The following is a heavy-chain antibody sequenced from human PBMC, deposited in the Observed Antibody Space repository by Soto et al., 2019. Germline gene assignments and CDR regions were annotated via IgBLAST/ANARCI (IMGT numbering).Heavy chain of an antibody. CDR1: GGTFSSYA. D-gene: IGHD3-22*01. CDR3: ASPDDYYDSSGYYLLDY. Sequence: QVQLVQSGAEVKKPGSSVKVSCKASGGTFSSYAISWVRQAPGQGLEWMGGIIPIFGTANYAQKFQGRVTITADESTSTAYMELSSLRSEDTAVYYCASPDDYYDSSGYYLLDYWGQGTLVTVSS. V-gene: IGHV1-69*01. CDR2: IIPIFGTA. J-gene: IGHJ4*02.